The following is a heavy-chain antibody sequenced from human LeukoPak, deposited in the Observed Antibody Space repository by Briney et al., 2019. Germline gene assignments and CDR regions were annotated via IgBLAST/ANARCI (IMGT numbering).Heavy chain of an antibody. J-gene: IGHJ4*02. CDR1: GITLSNYG. V-gene: IGHV3-23*01. D-gene: IGHD3-22*01. CDR3: AKRGVVIRVILVGLHKEAYYFDS. Sequence: GGSLRLSCAVSGITLSNYGMSWVRQAPGKGLEWVAGISDSGGRTKYADSVKGRFTISRDNSKKTLYLQMNSLRAEDTAVYFCAKRGVVIRVILVGLHKEAYYFDSWGQGALVTVSS. CDR2: ISDSGGRT.